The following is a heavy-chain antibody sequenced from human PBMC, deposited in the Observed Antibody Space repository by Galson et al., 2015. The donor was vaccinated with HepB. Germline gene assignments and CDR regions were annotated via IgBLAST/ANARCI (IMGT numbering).Heavy chain of an antibody. CDR3: AGASTMNYGMDV. J-gene: IGHJ6*02. CDR2: IIPIFGTA. CDR1: GGTFSSYA. D-gene: IGHD3-22*01. Sequence: SVKVSCKASGGTFSSYAISWVRQAPGQGLEWMGGIIPIFGTANYAQKFQGRVTITADESTSTAYMELSSLRSEDTAVYYCAGASTMNYGMDVWGQGTLVTVSS. V-gene: IGHV1-69*13.